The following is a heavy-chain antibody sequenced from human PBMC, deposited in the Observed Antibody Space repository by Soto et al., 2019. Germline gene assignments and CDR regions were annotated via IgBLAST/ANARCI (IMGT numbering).Heavy chain of an antibody. J-gene: IGHJ4*02. D-gene: IGHD6-13*01. CDR1: GYTFTSYD. CDR2: MNPNSGNT. Sequence: ASVKVSCKASGYTFTSYDINWVRQATGQGLEWMGWMNPNSGNTGYAQKFQGRVTMTRNTSISTAYMELSSLRSEDTAVYYCARGRYRRSGYSSSWYPTQSNYWGQGTRVTSPQ. V-gene: IGHV1-8*01. CDR3: ARGRYRRSGYSSSWYPTQSNY.